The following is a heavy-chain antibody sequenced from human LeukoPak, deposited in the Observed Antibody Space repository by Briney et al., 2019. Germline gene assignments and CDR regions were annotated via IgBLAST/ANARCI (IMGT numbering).Heavy chain of an antibody. Sequence: ASVKVSCKASGYILTTHGITWVRQVPGQGLEWMGWISPYNGNTDYAQKFQGRVTMTTGTSTSTAYMELRDLRSDDAAVYYCARTLPGGYCSGTSCYRGIWFDPWGQGTLVTVSS. D-gene: IGHD2-2*02. CDR1: GYILTTHG. CDR3: ARTLPGGYCSGTSCYRGIWFDP. CDR2: ISPYNGNT. V-gene: IGHV1-18*01. J-gene: IGHJ5*02.